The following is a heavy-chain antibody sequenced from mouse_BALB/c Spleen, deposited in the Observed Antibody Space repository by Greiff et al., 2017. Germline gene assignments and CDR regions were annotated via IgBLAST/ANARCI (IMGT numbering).Heavy chain of an antibody. V-gene: IGHV5-6-5*01. Sequence: EVQVVESGGGLVKPGGSLKLSCAASGFTFSSYAMSWVRQTPEKRLEWVASISSGGSTYYPDSVKGRFTISRDNARNILYLQMSSLRSEDTAMYYCARSYDGYYAWFAYWGQGTLVTVSA. J-gene: IGHJ3*01. D-gene: IGHD2-3*01. CDR2: ISSGGST. CDR3: ARSYDGYYAWFAY. CDR1: GFTFSSYA.